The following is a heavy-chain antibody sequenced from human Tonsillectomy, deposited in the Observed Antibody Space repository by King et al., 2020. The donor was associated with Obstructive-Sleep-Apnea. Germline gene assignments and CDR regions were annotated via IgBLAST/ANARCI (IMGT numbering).Heavy chain of an antibody. CDR1: GFTFSSYA. J-gene: IGHJ4*02. CDR2: ISYDGSNK. CDR3: AGGVRQFQLPFDY. Sequence: VQLVESGGGVVQPGRSLRLSCAVSGFTFSSYAMHWVRQAPGKGLEWVAVISYDGSNKYYADSMKGRFTISRDNSKNTLYLLMNSLRAEDTAVYYCAGGVRQFQLPFDYGGQGTLVTVSS. V-gene: IGHV3-30*04. D-gene: IGHD2-2*01.